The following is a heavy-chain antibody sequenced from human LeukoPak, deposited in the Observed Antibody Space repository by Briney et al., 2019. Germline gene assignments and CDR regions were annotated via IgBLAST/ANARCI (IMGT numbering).Heavy chain of an antibody. V-gene: IGHV3-48*03. CDR2: ISPSGSTK. D-gene: IGHD6-19*01. CDR3: TKLAVASADS. CDR1: GFSFSSYE. Sequence: GGSLRLSCAASGFSFSSYEMNWVRQAPGKGLEWVSNISPSGSTKYYADSVKGRFTVSRDNAKNSLYLQMNSLRAGDTGVYYCTKLAVASADSWGQGTMVTVSS. J-gene: IGHJ4*02.